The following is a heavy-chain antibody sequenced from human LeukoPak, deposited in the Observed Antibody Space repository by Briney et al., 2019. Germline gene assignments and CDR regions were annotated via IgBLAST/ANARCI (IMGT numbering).Heavy chain of an antibody. V-gene: IGHV2-5*01. CDR2: IYWNDDK. CDR3: AHSGGRTISGVVINHFDY. J-gene: IGHJ4*02. Sequence: ASGPTLVKPTQTLTLTCTFSGFSLSTSGVGVGWIRQPPGKALEWLALIYWNDDKRYSPSLKSRLTITKDTSKNQVVLTMTNMDPVDTATYYCAHSGGRTISGVVINHFDYWGQGTLVTVSS. CDR1: GFSLSTSGVG. D-gene: IGHD3-3*01.